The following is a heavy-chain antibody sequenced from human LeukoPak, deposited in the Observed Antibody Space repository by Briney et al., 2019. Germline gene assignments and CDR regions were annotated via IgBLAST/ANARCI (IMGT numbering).Heavy chain of an antibody. D-gene: IGHD4/OR15-4a*01. J-gene: IGHJ4*02. CDR3: ARRAGAYSHPYDY. CDR1: GFTFSNYA. Sequence: GGSLRLSCAASGFTFSNYALSWVRQAPGKGLEWVSDINGSGGSTYYADSVKGRFTISRDNSKNTLYLQMNSLRAEDTAVYYCARRAGAYSHPYDYWGQGTLVTVSS. CDR2: INGSGGST. V-gene: IGHV3-23*01.